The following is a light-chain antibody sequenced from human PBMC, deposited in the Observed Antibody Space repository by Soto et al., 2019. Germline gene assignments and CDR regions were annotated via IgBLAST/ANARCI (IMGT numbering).Light chain of an antibody. V-gene: IGLV2-14*01. CDR3: SSYTRGNTYV. CDR1: SSDIGGYNS. CDR2: EVT. J-gene: IGLJ1*01. Sequence: QSALTQPASVSGSPGQSITISCIGTSSDIGGYNSVSWYQQHPRKAPKLMIYEVTNRPSGISNRFSGSKSGNTASLTISGLQAEDEADYYCSSYTRGNTYVFGTGTKLTVL.